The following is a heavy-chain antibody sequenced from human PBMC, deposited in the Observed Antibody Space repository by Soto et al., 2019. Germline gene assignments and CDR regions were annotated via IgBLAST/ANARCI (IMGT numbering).Heavy chain of an antibody. CDR2: IIPIFGTA. CDR1: GGTFSSYA. V-gene: IGHV1-69*13. J-gene: IGHJ5*02. Sequence: SVKVSCKASGGTFSSYAISWVRQAPGQGLEWMGGIIPIFGTANYAQKFQGRVTITADESTSTAYMELSSLRSEDTAVYYCARGGSYRYGAGNWFDPWGQGTLVTVS. D-gene: IGHD3-16*02. CDR3: ARGGSYRYGAGNWFDP.